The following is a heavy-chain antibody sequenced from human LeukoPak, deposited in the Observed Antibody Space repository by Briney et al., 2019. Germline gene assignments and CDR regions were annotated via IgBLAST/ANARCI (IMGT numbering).Heavy chain of an antibody. Sequence: GGSLRLSCAASGFTFSSYEMNWVRQAPGKGLEWVSYISSSGSTIYYADSVKGRFTISRDNAKNSLYLQMNSLRAEETAVYYCARDASSDYGDYYYYMDVWGKGTTVTVSS. J-gene: IGHJ6*03. V-gene: IGHV3-48*03. D-gene: IGHD4-17*01. CDR2: ISSSGSTI. CDR1: GFTFSSYE. CDR3: ARDASSDYGDYYYYMDV.